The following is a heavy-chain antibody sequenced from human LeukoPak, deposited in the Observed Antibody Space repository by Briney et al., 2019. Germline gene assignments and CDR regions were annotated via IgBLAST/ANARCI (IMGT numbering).Heavy chain of an antibody. CDR1: GFTFSNYA. D-gene: IGHD3-22*01. CDR3: AKATYYYDSSGRIGGYFDY. J-gene: IGHJ4*02. CDR2: NSGSGGST. V-gene: IGHV3-23*01. Sequence: PGGYLRLSCAASGFTFSNYAMNWVRQAPGKGLEWVSGNSGSGGSTNHADSVKGRFTISRDNSKNTLYLQMNSLRAEDTAVYYCAKATYYYDSSGRIGGYFDYWGQGTLVTVSS.